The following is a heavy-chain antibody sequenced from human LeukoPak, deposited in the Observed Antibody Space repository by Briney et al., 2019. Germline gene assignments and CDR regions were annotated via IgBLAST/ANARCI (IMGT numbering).Heavy chain of an antibody. D-gene: IGHD3-10*01. Sequence: GGSLRLSCAASGFTFSSYGMHWVRQAPGKGLEWVAFIRYDGSNKYYADSVKGRFTISRDNSKNTLYLQMNSLRAEDTAVYYCAKVAREFMGAFDIXGQGTXVTVSS. CDR3: AKVAREFMGAFDI. CDR2: IRYDGSNK. V-gene: IGHV3-30*02. CDR1: GFTFSSYG. J-gene: IGHJ3*02.